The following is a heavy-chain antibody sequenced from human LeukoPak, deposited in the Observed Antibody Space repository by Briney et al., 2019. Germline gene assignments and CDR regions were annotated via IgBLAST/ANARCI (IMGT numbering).Heavy chain of an antibody. CDR1: GFTFSSHA. CDR3: AKAAYGDYVNWFDP. V-gene: IGHV3-23*01. J-gene: IGHJ5*02. Sequence: GGSLRLSCAATGFTFSSHAMNWVRQAPGKGLEWVSSIGGIGASTYYADSVKGRFTISRDNSKNTLYLQMNSLRAEDTALYYCAKAAYGDYVNWFDPWGQGILVIVSS. D-gene: IGHD4-17*01. CDR2: IGGIGAST.